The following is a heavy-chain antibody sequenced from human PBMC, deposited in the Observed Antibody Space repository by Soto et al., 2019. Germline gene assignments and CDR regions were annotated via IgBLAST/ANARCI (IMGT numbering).Heavy chain of an antibody. J-gene: IGHJ4*02. D-gene: IGHD5-12*01. V-gene: IGHV1-18*01. Sequence: QVQLVQSGAEVKKPGASVKVSGKAYGYTFTSYGISWVRQAPGQGLEWMGWISAYNGNTNYAQKIHGRVTMTTDTSTRTAYMGMRSMRSDDTSVYFCARAKGYEYEYWGQGTLVTVSS. CDR3: ARAKGYEYEY. CDR2: ISAYNGNT. CDR1: GYTFTSYG.